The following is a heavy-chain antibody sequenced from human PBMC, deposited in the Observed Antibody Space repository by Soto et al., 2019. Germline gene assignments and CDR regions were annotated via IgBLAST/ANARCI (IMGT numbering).Heavy chain of an antibody. D-gene: IGHD6-13*01. CDR1: GYTFTHYY. CDR2: INPASGST. J-gene: IGHJ4*02. CDR3: ARDLAAGDY. Sequence: QVQLVQSGAEVKKPGASVKLSCRTSGYTFTHYYIHWVRQAPGQGLEWLAIINPASGSTNYAQDFQGRVTLTMDTFTTTVYMELSGLRAEDTAIFYCARDLAAGDYWGQGTLVTVSS. V-gene: IGHV1-46*01.